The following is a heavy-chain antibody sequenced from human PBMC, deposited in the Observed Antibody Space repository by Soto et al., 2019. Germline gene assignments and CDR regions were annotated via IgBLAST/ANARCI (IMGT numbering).Heavy chain of an antibody. J-gene: IGHJ4*02. CDR2: IYYSGST. Sequence: SETLSLTCTVSGGSISSGGYYWSWIRQHPGKGLEWIGYIYYSGSTYYNPSLKSRVTISVDTSKNQFSLKLSSVTAADTAVYYCARSKRGYSGYDCSYWGQGTLVTVSS. V-gene: IGHV4-31*03. CDR3: ARSKRGYSGYDCSY. CDR1: GGSISSGGYY. D-gene: IGHD5-12*01.